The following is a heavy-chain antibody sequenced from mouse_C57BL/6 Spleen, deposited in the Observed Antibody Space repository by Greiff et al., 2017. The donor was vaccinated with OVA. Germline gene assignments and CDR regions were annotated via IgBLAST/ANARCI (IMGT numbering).Heavy chain of an antibody. V-gene: IGHV1-82*01. D-gene: IGHD2-12*01. J-gene: IGHJ4*01. CDR3: ARDYTYARDY. CDR1: GYAFSSSW. CDR2: IYPGDGDT. Sequence: VKLMESGPELVKPGASVKISCKASGYAFSSSWMNWVKQRPGKGLEWIGRIYPGDGDTNYNGKFKGKATLTADKSSSTAYMQLSSLTSEDSAVYFCARDYTYARDYWGQGTSVTVSS.